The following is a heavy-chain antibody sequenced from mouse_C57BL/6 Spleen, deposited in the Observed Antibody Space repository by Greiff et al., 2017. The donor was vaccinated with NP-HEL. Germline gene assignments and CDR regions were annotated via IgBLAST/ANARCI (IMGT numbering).Heavy chain of an antibody. CDR2: IYPGDGDT. CDR3: ARYHYGSIDY. V-gene: IGHV1-82*01. CDR1: GYAFSSSW. Sequence: VQLQQSGPELVKPGASVKISCKASGYAFSSSWMNWVKQRPGKGLEWIGRIYPGDGDTNYNGKFKGKATLTADKSSSTAYMQLSSLTSEDSAVYFCARYHYGSIDYWGQGTTLTVSS. J-gene: IGHJ2*01. D-gene: IGHD1-1*01.